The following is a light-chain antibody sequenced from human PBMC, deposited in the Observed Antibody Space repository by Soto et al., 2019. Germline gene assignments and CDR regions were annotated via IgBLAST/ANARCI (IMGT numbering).Light chain of an antibody. J-gene: IGKJ2*01. V-gene: IGKV4-1*01. CDR2: WAS. CDR1: QSVLYSSNNKKY. CDR3: QQYYSTPPT. Sequence: DIVMTQSPDSLAVSLGERATINCKSSQSVLYSSNNKKYLAWYQQKPGQPPKLLIYWASTRESGVPDRFSGSGSGTDFTHTISSLQAEDVAVYYCQQYYSTPPTFGQGTKLES.